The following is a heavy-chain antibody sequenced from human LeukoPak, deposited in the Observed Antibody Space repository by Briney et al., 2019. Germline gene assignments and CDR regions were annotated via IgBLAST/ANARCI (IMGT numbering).Heavy chain of an antibody. D-gene: IGHD3-16*01. CDR1: GFGFSTYA. CDR3: ASRRGPSTFGGVHDY. J-gene: IGHJ4*02. Sequence: GGSLRLSCAASGFGFSTYAMSWVRKAPGKGLEWVSGIGASDRSTFYADSVKGRFTISRDNSKNTLYLQMSSLRVGDTAIYSCASRRGPSTFGGVHDYWGQGALVTVSS. V-gene: IGHV3-23*01. CDR2: IGASDRST.